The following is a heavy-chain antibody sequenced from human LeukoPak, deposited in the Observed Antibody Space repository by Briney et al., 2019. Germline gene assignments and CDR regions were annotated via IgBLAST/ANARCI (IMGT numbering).Heavy chain of an antibody. Sequence: PSETLSLTCAVYGGSFSGYYWSLIRQPPGKGLEWIGEINHSGSTNYNPTLKSRVTITVDTSKNQFSLKLSSVTAADTAVYYCARVRGDRLAVAGGVSRYYYYMDVWGKGTTVTVSS. CDR3: ARVRGDRLAVAGGVSRYYYYMDV. J-gene: IGHJ6*03. V-gene: IGHV4-34*01. D-gene: IGHD6-19*01. CDR2: INHSGST. CDR1: GGSFSGYY.